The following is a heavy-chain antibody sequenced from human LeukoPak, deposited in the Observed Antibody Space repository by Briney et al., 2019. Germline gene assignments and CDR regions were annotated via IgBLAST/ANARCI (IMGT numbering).Heavy chain of an antibody. D-gene: IGHD1-26*01. CDR1: GFTVSTNY. Sequence: GGSLRLXCAASGFTVSTNYMSWVRQAPGKGLEWVSIIYSGGTTYYADSVKGRFTISRDNSKNTLYLQMNSLRAEDTAVYYCARDGVGGSLYYLDYWGQGTLVTVSS. CDR2: IYSGGTT. V-gene: IGHV3-66*02. CDR3: ARDGVGGSLYYLDY. J-gene: IGHJ4*02.